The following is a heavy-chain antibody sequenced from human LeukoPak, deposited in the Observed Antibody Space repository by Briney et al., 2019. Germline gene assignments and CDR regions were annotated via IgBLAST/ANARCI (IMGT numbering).Heavy chain of an antibody. Sequence: PSETLSLTCTVSGGSLKSYYWNWIRQPPGERLEWIGYIYHTGSTNCNPSLKSRVTMSVDTSKNQFSLKLSSVTAADTAVYYCASSLPRYYYGSGEGYGMDVWGQGTTATVSS. V-gene: IGHV4-59*12. D-gene: IGHD3-10*01. CDR3: ASSLPRYYYGSGEGYGMDV. CDR2: IYHTGST. CDR1: GGSLKSYY. J-gene: IGHJ6*02.